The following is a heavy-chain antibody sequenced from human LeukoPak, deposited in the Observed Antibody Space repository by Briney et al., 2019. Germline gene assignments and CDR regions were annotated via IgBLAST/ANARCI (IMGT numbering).Heavy chain of an antibody. CDR1: GGTFSSYA. D-gene: IGHD3-3*01. J-gene: IGHJ4*02. CDR3: AGETYDFWSGYLETQDY. Sequence: SVKVSCKASGGTFSSYAISWVRQAPGQGLEWMGRIIPILGIANYAQKFQGRVTITADKSTSTAYMELSSLRSEDTAVYYCAGETYDFWSGYLETQDYWGQGTLVTVSS. V-gene: IGHV1-69*04. CDR2: IIPILGIA.